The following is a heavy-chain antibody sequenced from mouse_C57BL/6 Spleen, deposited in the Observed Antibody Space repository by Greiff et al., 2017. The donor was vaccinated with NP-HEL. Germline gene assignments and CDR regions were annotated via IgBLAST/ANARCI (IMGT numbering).Heavy chain of an antibody. CDR1: GFNIKDYY. Sequence: DVKLVESGAELVKPGASVKLSCTASGFNIKDYYMHWVKQRTEQGLEWIGRIDPEDGETKYAPKFQGKATITADTSSNTAYLQLSSLTSEDTAVYYCALDLLWSNYYAMDYWGQGTSVTVSS. CDR3: ALDLLWSNYYAMDY. V-gene: IGHV14-2*01. J-gene: IGHJ4*01. D-gene: IGHD2-1*01. CDR2: IDPEDGET.